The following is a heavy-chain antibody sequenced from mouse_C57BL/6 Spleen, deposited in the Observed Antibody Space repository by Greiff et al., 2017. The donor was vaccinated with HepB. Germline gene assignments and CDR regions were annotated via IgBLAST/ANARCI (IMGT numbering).Heavy chain of an antibody. CDR3: ATPYDYDVEGYAMDY. CDR2: IDPSDSYT. CDR1: GYTFTSYW. V-gene: IGHV1-59*01. D-gene: IGHD2-4*01. Sequence: QVQLQQPGAELVRPGTSVKLSCKASGYTFTSYWMHWVKQRPGQGLEWIGVIDPSDSYTNYNQKFKGKATLTVDTSSSTAYMQLSSLTSEDSAVYYCATPYDYDVEGYAMDYWGQGTSVTVSS. J-gene: IGHJ4*01.